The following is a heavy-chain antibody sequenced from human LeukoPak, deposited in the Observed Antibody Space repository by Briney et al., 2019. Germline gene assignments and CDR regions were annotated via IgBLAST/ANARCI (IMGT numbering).Heavy chain of an antibody. J-gene: IGHJ4*02. CDR1: GYTFTSFD. CDR3: ARSVKMPTIVH. D-gene: IGHD5-24*01. CDR2: MNPNSGNT. V-gene: IGHV1-8*01. Sequence: ASVKVSCKASGYTFTSFDINWVRQATGQGLEWMGWMNPNSGNTGSAQKFQGRVSMTRDTSTSTVYMELSSLRSDDTAIYYCARSVKMPTIVHWGQGTLVTVSS.